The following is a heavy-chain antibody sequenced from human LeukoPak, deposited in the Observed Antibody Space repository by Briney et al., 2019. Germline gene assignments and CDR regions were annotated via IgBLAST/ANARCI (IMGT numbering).Heavy chain of an antibody. Sequence: GASVKVSCKASGYTFTGYYMHWVRQAPGQGLEWMGWINPNSGGTNYAQKFQGRVTMTRDTSISTAYMELSRLRSDDTAVYYCAREYYDTSGRKRAFDVWGQGKMVTVSS. D-gene: IGHD3-22*01. CDR2: INPNSGGT. CDR3: AREYYDTSGRKRAFDV. CDR1: GYTFTGYY. V-gene: IGHV1-2*02. J-gene: IGHJ3*01.